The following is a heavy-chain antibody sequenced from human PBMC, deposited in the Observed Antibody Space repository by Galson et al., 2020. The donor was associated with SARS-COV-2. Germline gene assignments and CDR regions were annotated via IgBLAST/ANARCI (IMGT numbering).Heavy chain of an antibody. V-gene: IGHV5-51*01. Sequence: GESLKISCKGSGYTYSTSWIAWVRQMPGKGLEWMGIIYPDASDTTYSPSFQGQVTISADKTISTAYLRWSRLKASDTAMYYCARQKYSNTWSTCDGLDLGGQWTRVTVAS. CDR2: IYPDASDT. J-gene: IGHJ3*01. CDR1: GYTYSTSW. D-gene: IGHD6-13*01. CDR3: ARQKYSNTWSTCDGLDL.